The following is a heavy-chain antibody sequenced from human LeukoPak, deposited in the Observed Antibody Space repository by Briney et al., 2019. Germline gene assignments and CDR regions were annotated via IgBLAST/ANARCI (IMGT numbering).Heavy chain of an antibody. V-gene: IGHV3-23*01. CDR3: AKDPQLMPGGDAFDI. J-gene: IGHJ3*02. D-gene: IGHD2-2*01. Sequence: PGGSLRLSCAASGFTFSSYAMSWVRQAPGKGLEWVSAISGSGGSTYYADSVKGQFTISRDNSKNTLYLQMNSLRAEDTAVYYCAKDPQLMPGGDAFDIWGQGTMVTVSS. CDR1: GFTFSSYA. CDR2: ISGSGGST.